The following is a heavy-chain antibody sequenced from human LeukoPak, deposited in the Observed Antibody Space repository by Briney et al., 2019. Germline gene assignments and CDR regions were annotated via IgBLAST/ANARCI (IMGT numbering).Heavy chain of an antibody. CDR2: KKHSGSN. D-gene: IGHD2-8*01. Sequence: ETLSLTCAVYGGSFSGYYGSWVRQPPGKGLEWLGEKKHSGSNNYNPSLKSRVTISVDTSKNQSSLKLSSVTAADTAVYYCARGGIVLMVYARRTWFDPWGQGTLVTVSS. CDR3: ARGGIVLMVYARRTWFDP. V-gene: IGHV4-34*01. J-gene: IGHJ5*02. CDR1: GGSFSGYY.